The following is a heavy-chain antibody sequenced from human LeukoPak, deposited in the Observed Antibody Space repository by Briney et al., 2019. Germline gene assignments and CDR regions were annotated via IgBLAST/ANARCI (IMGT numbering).Heavy chain of an antibody. CDR1: GFTFSSYA. J-gene: IGHJ4*02. D-gene: IGHD3-22*01. Sequence: GGSLRLSCAASGFTFSSYAMSWVRQAPGKGLGWVSAISGSGGSTYYADSVKGRFTISRDNSKNTLYLQMNSLRAEDTAVYYCARESGYYDSSGYYVYWGQGTLVTVSS. V-gene: IGHV3-23*01. CDR3: ARESGYYDSSGYYVY. CDR2: ISGSGGST.